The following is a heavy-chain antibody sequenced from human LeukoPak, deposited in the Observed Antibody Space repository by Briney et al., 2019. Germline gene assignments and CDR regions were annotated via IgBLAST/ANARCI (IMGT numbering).Heavy chain of an antibody. CDR2: INHSGST. D-gene: IGHD2-2*01. V-gene: IGHV4-34*01. Sequence: SETLSLTCAVYGGSFSGYYWSWIRQPPGKGLEWIGEINHSGSTNYNPSLKSRVTISVDTSKNQFSLKLSSVTAADTAVYYCARPRRYCSSTSCYGGVRGDFDIWGQGTMVTVSS. CDR1: GGSFSGYY. J-gene: IGHJ3*02. CDR3: ARPRRYCSSTSCYGGVRGDFDI.